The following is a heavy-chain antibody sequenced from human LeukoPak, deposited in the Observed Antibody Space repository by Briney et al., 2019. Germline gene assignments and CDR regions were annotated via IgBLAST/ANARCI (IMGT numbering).Heavy chain of an antibody. CDR3: ARFYYYDSSDAFDI. CDR1: GGSISSSSYY. Sequence: SETLSLTXTVSGGSISSSSYYWGWIRQPPGKGLEWIGSIYYSGSTYYNPSLKSRVTISVDTSKNQFSLKLSSVTAADTAVYYCARFYYYDSSDAFDIWGQGTMVTVSS. CDR2: IYYSGST. J-gene: IGHJ3*02. D-gene: IGHD3-22*01. V-gene: IGHV4-39*01.